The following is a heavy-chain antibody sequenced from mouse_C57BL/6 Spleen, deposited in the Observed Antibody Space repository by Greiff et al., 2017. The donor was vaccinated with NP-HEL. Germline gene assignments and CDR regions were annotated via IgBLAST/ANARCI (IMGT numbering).Heavy chain of an antibody. J-gene: IGHJ2*01. V-gene: IGHV1-82*01. D-gene: IGHD1-1*01. Sequence: VQGVESGPELVKPGASVKISCKASGYAFSSSWMNWVKQRPGKGLEWIGRIYPGDGDTNYNGKFKGKATLTADKSSSTAYMQLSSLTSEDSAVYFCAHGFLDYWGQGTTLTVSS. CDR1: GYAFSSSW. CDR3: AHGFLDY. CDR2: IYPGDGDT.